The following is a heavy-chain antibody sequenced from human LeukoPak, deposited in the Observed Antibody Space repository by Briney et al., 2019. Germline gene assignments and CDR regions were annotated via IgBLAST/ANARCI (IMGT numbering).Heavy chain of an antibody. CDR1: GGSISSYY. CDR3: ARARDILALYYYFDY. V-gene: IGHV4-59*01. D-gene: IGHD3-3*02. CDR2: IYYSGST. J-gene: IGHJ4*02. Sequence: PSETLSLTCTVSGGSISSYYWSWIRQPPAKGLEWIGYIYYSGSTNYNPSLKSRVTISVDTSKNQFSLQLSSVTAADTAVYYCARARDILALYYYFDYWGQGTLVTVSS.